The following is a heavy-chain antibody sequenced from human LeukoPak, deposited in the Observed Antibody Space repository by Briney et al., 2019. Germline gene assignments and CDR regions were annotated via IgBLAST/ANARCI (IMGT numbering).Heavy chain of an antibody. CDR1: GFTVSSNY. CDR2: IYSGGST. Sequence: GGSLRLSCAASGFTVSSNYMSWVRQAPGKGQEWVSVIYSGGSTYYADSVKGRFTISRGNSKNTLYLQMNSLRAEDTAVYYCVRGDYGDYTLFDYWGQGTLVTVSS. D-gene: IGHD4-17*01. V-gene: IGHV3-53*01. CDR3: VRGDYGDYTLFDY. J-gene: IGHJ4*02.